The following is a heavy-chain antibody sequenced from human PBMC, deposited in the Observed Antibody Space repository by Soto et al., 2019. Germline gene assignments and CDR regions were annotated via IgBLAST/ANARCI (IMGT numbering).Heavy chain of an antibody. J-gene: IGHJ4*02. V-gene: IGHV2-26*01. D-gene: IGHD1-26*01. CDR2: IFSNDAK. CDR3: ARIRVWGCLGPNDY. CDR1: GFSLSNARMS. Sequence: QATLKESGPVLVKPTETLTLTCTVSGFSLSNARMSVSWIRQPPGKALAWLAHIFSNDAKSYSASLKSRLTISKDTSKSQVVLTMTNMYPVDTATYYCARIRVWGCLGPNDYWGQGTLVNVSS.